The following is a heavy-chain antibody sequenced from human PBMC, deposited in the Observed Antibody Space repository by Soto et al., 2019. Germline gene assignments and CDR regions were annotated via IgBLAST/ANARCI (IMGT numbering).Heavy chain of an antibody. J-gene: IGHJ4*02. CDR2: ISGSGGST. CDR3: ANNPAVAGPFDY. D-gene: IGHD6-19*01. CDR1: GFTFSSYA. Sequence: EVQLLESGGGLVQPGGSLRLSCAASGFTFSSYAMSWVRQAPGKGLEWVSAISGSGGSTYYADSVKGRFTISRDNSKNTLYLQKNSLRAEDTVVYYCANNPAVAGPFDYWGQGTLVTVSS. V-gene: IGHV3-23*01.